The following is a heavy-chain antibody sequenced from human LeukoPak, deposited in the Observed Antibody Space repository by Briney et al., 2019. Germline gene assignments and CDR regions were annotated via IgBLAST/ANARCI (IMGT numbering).Heavy chain of an antibody. J-gene: IGHJ4*02. CDR2: ISGSGGAT. CDR1: GFTFNSYG. V-gene: IGHV3-23*01. Sequence: GGTLRLSCAASGFTFNSYGMSWVRQAPGKGLEWVSGISGSGGATYYADSVKGRFTVSRDDPHNTLYLQMNSVRAEDTAVYFCARGGVDHYGSGTYYFDHWGQGALVTVSS. D-gene: IGHD3-10*01. CDR3: ARGGVDHYGSGTYYFDH.